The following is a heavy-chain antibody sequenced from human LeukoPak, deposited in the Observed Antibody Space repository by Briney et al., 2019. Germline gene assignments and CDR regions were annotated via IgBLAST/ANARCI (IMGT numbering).Heavy chain of an antibody. D-gene: IGHD3-16*01. Sequence: PGGSPRLSCAASGFTFSSYWMTWVRQAPGKGLEWVANIKHNGDELNYVDSVEDRFTISRDNAKNSLYLHMTDLRAEDTAVYYCARELRTFDSWGQGTLVTVSS. CDR1: GFTFSSYW. CDR2: IKHNGDEL. J-gene: IGHJ4*02. V-gene: IGHV3-7*01. CDR3: ARELRTFDS.